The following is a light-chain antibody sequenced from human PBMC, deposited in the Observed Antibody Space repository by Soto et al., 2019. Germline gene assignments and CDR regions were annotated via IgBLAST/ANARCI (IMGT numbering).Light chain of an antibody. CDR1: QSIRSN. Sequence: DIQLTQSPSSLSASVGDRVTITCRASQSIRSNLNWYQQKPGKAPKLLIYSASTLQGGVPSTFSGSGSGTDFTLTISSLQTEDFATYYCQQSYSPPRTFGQGTKVDIK. J-gene: IGKJ1*01. CDR3: QQSYSPPRT. V-gene: IGKV1-39*01. CDR2: SAS.